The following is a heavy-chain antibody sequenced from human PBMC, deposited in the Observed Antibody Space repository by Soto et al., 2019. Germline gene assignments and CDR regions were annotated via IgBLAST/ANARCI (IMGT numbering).Heavy chain of an antibody. D-gene: IGHD6-6*01. V-gene: IGHV4-30-2*01. CDR1: GGSISSGGYS. J-gene: IGHJ4*02. Sequence: TLTLTCAVSGGSISSGGYSWSWIRQPPGKGLEWVGYIYHSGRTYYNPSLKSRVTKSVDRSKNQFTLKRSSVTAADTAVYYCVSCTVYSSSSFLCLGVEYWGQGTPGTV. CDR3: VSCTVYSSSSFLCLGVEY. CDR2: IYHSGRT.